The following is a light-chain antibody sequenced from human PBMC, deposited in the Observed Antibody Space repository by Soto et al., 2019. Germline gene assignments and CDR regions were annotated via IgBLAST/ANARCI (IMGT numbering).Light chain of an antibody. J-gene: IGKJ5*01. Sequence: DIQMTQSPSVLSASVGDRVTITCRASQSIGKHLNWYQQKPGQAPKFLIYGASTLQSGVPSRFTGSGSGTDVTLSVNSLQAEDFATYYCQQCYSSPANFGQGTRLEI. CDR1: QSIGKH. CDR3: QQCYSSPAN. V-gene: IGKV1-39*01. CDR2: GAS.